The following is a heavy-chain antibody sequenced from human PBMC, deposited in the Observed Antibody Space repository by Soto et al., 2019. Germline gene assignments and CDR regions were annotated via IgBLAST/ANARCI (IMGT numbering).Heavy chain of an antibody. Sequence: QVQLVQSGAEVKKPGASVKVSCKASGYTFTSYDINWVRQATGQGLEWMGWMNPNSGNTGYAQKFQGRVTMTRNTSISTAYMELGSLRSEDTAVYYWATQRKLWYGRGFDPWGQGTLVTVSS. D-gene: IGHD3-10*01. J-gene: IGHJ5*02. V-gene: IGHV1-8*01. CDR2: MNPNSGNT. CDR1: GYTFTSYD. CDR3: ATQRKLWYGRGFDP.